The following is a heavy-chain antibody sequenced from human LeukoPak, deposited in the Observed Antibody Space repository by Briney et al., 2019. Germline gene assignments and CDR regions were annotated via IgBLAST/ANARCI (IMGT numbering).Heavy chain of an antibody. CDR3: ARVGITMVRGVIARSNWFDP. J-gene: IGHJ5*02. V-gene: IGHV1-2*02. Sequence: ASVKVSCKPSGYTFTVYYMHWVRQAPGQGLEWMGWINPNSGGTNYAQKFQGRVTMTRDTSISTAYMELSRLRSDDTAVYYCARVGITMVRGVIARSNWFDPWGQGTLVTVSS. CDR1: GYTFTVYY. D-gene: IGHD3-10*01. CDR2: INPNSGGT.